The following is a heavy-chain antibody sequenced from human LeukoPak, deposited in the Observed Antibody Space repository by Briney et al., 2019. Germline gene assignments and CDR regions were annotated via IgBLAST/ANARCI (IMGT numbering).Heavy chain of an antibody. Sequence: GESLKISCKGSGYSFTSYWIGWVRQVPGQGLEWMGIIYPGDSDTRYSPSFQGQVTISADKSISTAYMQWSSLKASDTAMYYCARPEWGSGSYLLYYFDYWGQGTLVTVSS. V-gene: IGHV5-51*01. D-gene: IGHD3-10*01. J-gene: IGHJ4*02. CDR3: ARPEWGSGSYLLYYFDY. CDR2: IYPGDSDT. CDR1: GYSFTSYW.